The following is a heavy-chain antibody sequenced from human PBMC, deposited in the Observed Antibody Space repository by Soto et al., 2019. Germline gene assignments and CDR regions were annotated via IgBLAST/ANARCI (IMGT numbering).Heavy chain of an antibody. V-gene: IGHV1-2*04. Sequence: GASVKVSCKASGYTFTGYYMHWVLQAPGQGLEWMGWINPNSGGTNYAQKFQGWVTMTRDTSISTAYMELNSLRAEDTAVYYCAKDVGYCTNGVCLYNWFDPWGQGTLVTVSS. CDR1: GYTFTGYY. D-gene: IGHD2-8*01. CDR3: AKDVGYCTNGVCLYNWFDP. J-gene: IGHJ5*02. CDR2: INPNSGGT.